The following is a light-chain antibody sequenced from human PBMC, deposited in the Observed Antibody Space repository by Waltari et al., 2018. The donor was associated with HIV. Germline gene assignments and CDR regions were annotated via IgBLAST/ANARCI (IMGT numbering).Light chain of an antibody. CDR1: SNDVGGYNY. J-gene: IGLJ1*01. CDR3: CSYTGSKIYV. V-gene: IGLV2-11*01. CDR2: DVT. Sequence: QSALTQPRSVSGSPGQSVTVSCTGTSNDVGGYNYVSLYQQHPGQAPKFIIFDVTARPSGIPDRFSGSKSGNTASLTISGLQAEDEADYYCCSYTGSKIYVFGTGTQVTVL.